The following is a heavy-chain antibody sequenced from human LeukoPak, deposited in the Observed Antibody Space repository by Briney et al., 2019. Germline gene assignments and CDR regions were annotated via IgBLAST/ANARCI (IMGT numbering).Heavy chain of an antibody. CDR3: GRQPDISALNRRTQRGYFYFMDV. CDR1: GFTFSGFT. J-gene: IGHJ6*03. D-gene: IGHD6-13*01. V-gene: IGHV3-73*01. CDR2: INSKANSYAT. Sequence: GGSLRLSCAASGFTFSGFTLHWVRQASGKGLEWVGLINSKANSYATTYTASVKGRFTISRDDSKSTAFLQMNSLKTEDTAVYYCGRQPDISALNRRTQRGYFYFMDVWGIGTSVTVS.